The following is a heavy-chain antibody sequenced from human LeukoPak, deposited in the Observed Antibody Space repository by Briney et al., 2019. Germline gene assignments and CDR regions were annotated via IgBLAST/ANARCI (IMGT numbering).Heavy chain of an antibody. D-gene: IGHD6-13*01. CDR2: IYTSGST. J-gene: IGHJ4*02. Sequence: SETLSLTCTVSGGSISSYYWSWIRQPAGKGLEWIGRIYTSGSTNYNPSLKSRVTMSVDTSKNQFSLKLSSVTAADTAVYYCACIAAAGTHFDYWGQGTLVTVSS. CDR3: ACIAAAGTHFDY. V-gene: IGHV4-4*07. CDR1: GGSISSYY.